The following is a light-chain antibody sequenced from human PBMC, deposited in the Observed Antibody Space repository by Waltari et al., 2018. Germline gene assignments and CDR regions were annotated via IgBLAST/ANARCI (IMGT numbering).Light chain of an antibody. CDR1: SSNIGNNY. CDR3: GTWDSSLSAVV. V-gene: IGLV1-51*01. CDR2: DNN. Sequence: QSVLTQPPSVSAAPGQKVTISCSGSSSNIGNNYVSWYQQLPGTAPKLLIYDNNKRPSGSPDRFSGSKSGTSATLGITGLQTGDEADEYCGTWDSSLSAVVFGGGTKLTVL. J-gene: IGLJ2*01.